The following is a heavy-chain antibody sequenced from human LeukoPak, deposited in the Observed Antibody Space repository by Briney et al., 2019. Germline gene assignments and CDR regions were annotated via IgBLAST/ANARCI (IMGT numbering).Heavy chain of an antibody. V-gene: IGHV3-21*01. CDR2: ISSSSYI. J-gene: IGHJ4*02. Sequence: GGSLRLSCAASGFTLSSYNMNWVRQAPGKGLEWVSFISSSSYIHYADSVKGRFAISRDNAKNSLYLQMNSLRAEDTAVYYCARQYCGRSSCYFDYGGQGTLVTVS. D-gene: IGHD2-21*01. CDR1: GFTLSSYN. CDR3: ARQYCGRSSCYFDY.